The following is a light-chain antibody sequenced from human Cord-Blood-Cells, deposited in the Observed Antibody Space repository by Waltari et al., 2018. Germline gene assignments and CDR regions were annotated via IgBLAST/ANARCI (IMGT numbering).Light chain of an antibody. Sequence: DIQMTQSPSSLSASVGDRVTITCRASQSISSYLNWYQQKPGKAPKLLIYAASSLQSGVPSMFSRSGSGTDFTLTISSLQPEAFATYYCQQSYSTPYTFGQGTKLEIK. CDR2: AAS. CDR3: QQSYSTPYT. CDR1: QSISSY. J-gene: IGKJ2*01. V-gene: IGKV1-39*01.